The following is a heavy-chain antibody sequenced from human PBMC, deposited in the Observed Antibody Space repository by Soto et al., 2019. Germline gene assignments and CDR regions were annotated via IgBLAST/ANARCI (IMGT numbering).Heavy chain of an antibody. CDR1: GFTFSSYG. Sequence: GGSLRLSCAASGFTFSSYGMHWVRQAPGKGLEWVAVIWYDGSNKYYADSVKGRFTISRDNSKNTLYLQMNSLRAEDTAVYYCSIDPPPPGNDAFDIWGQGTMVPVSS. J-gene: IGHJ3*02. CDR3: SIDPPPPGNDAFDI. V-gene: IGHV3-33*01. CDR2: IWYDGSNK.